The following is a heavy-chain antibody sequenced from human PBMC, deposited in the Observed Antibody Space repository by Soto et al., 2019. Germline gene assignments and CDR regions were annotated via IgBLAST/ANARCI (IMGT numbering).Heavy chain of an antibody. CDR1: GFTFSSYS. D-gene: IGHD2-15*01. J-gene: IGHJ6*02. V-gene: IGHV3-48*02. CDR2: ISSSSSTI. CDR3: AGTDIVVVVAAMGV. Sequence: GGSLRLSCAASGFTFSSYSMNWVRQAPGKGLEWVSYISSSSSTIYYADSVKGRFTISRDNAKNSLYLQMNSLRDEDTAVYYCAGTDIVVVVAAMGVWGQGTTVTVSS.